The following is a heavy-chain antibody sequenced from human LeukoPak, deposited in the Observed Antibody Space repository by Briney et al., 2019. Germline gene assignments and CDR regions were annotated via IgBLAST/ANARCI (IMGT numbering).Heavy chain of an antibody. V-gene: IGHV3-23*01. CDR2: ISGSGGST. CDR1: GFTFSSYA. CDR3: ARDYYYDSSGYHDAFDI. Sequence: GGSLRLSCAASGFTFSSYAMSWVRQAPGKGLEWVSAISGSGGSTYYADSVKGRFTISRDNSKNTLYLQMNSLRAEDTAVYYCARDYYYDSSGYHDAFDIWGQGTMVTVSS. J-gene: IGHJ3*02. D-gene: IGHD3-22*01.